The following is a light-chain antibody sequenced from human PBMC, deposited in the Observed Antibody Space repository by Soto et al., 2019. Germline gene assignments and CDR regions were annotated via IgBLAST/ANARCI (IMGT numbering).Light chain of an antibody. CDR1: QNISSW. J-gene: IGKJ4*02. CDR3: QHCNSFSLT. V-gene: IGKV1-5*03. CDR2: DAS. Sequence: DIQMTQSPSTLSASVGDRVTITCRASQNISSWLAWYQQKPGKAPRLLIYDASTLESGIPARFRGSGSGTEFTLTINSLQSEDFATYYCQHCNSFSLTFGAGTKVDIK.